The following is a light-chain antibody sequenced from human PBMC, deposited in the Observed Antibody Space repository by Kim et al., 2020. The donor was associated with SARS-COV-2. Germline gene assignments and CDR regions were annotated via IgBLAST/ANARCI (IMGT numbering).Light chain of an antibody. J-gene: IGLJ1*01. Sequence: SSELTQDPAVSVALGLTVRITCRGDSLKIYYATWYQQKPGQAPLLVIYGKNNRPSGIPDRFSGSSLGNTASLTITGAQAEDEADYYCNSRDSSDNHLVVF. CDR2: GKN. V-gene: IGLV3-19*01. CDR3: NSRDSSDNHLVV. CDR1: SLKIYY.